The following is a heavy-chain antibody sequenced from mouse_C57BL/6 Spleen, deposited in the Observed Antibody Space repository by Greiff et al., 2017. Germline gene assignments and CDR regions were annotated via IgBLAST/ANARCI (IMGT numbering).Heavy chain of an antibody. Sequence: EVQLVESGPGLVKPSQSLSLTCSVTGYSITSGYYWNWIRQFPGNKLEWMGYISYDGSNNYNPSLKNRISITRDTSKNQFFLKLNSVTTEDTATYYCAVGWLLPYAMDYWGQGTSVTVSS. J-gene: IGHJ4*01. CDR1: GYSITSGYY. V-gene: IGHV3-6*01. CDR3: AVGWLLPYAMDY. CDR2: ISYDGSN. D-gene: IGHD2-3*01.